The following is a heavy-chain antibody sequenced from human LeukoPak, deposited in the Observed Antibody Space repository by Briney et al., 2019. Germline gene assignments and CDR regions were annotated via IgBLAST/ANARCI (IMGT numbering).Heavy chain of an antibody. CDR1: GGSISSYY. CDR2: ISSSSSTI. V-gene: IGHV3-48*01. CDR3: ARVGGLRYYFDY. J-gene: IGHJ4*02. D-gene: IGHD5-12*01. Sequence: ETLSLTCTVSGGSISSYYWSWVRQAPGKGLEWVSYISSSSSTIYYADSVKGRFTISRDNAKNSLYLQMNSLRAEDTAVYYCARVGGLRYYFDYWGQGTLVTVSS.